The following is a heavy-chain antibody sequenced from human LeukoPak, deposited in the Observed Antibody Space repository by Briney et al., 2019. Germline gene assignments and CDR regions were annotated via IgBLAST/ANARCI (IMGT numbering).Heavy chain of an antibody. CDR3: ARESPPGRGVFWCGYFDY. Sequence: ASVKVSCKASGGTFRSYAISWVRQAPGQGLEWMGGSIPIFGTANYAQKFQGRVTITADESTSTAYMELSILRSVGTAVYYCARESPPGRGVFWCGYFDYGGQETL. J-gene: IGHJ4*02. V-gene: IGHV1-69*13. CDR2: SIPIFGTA. D-gene: IGHD3-3*01. CDR1: GGTFRSYA.